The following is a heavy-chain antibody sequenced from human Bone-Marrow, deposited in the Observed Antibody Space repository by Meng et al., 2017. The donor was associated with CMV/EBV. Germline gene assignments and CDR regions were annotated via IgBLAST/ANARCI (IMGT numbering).Heavy chain of an antibody. Sequence: GESLKISCAASGFTFSNAWMSWVRQAPGKGMEWVGRIKSKTDGGTTDYAAPVKGRFTISRDDSKNTLYLQMNSLKTEDTAVYYCTRLGYGGWGYYYGMDVWGQGTTVTVSS. V-gene: IGHV3-15*01. CDR2: IKSKTDGGTT. CDR3: TRLGYGGWGYYYGMDV. D-gene: IGHD5-12*01. CDR1: GFTFSNAW. J-gene: IGHJ6*01.